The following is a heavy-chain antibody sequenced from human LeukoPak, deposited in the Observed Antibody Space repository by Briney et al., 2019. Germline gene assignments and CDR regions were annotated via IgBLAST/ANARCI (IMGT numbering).Heavy chain of an antibody. J-gene: IGHJ4*02. Sequence: PGGSLTLSCAASIFSFSTFGFHWVRQATGKGLEWVAFIPYDGSDKYYADSVKGRFTVSRDNSKNTLYLHMNSLRVEDTAVYYCAKGLGDYDDFRLGFWGQGTLVTVSS. V-gene: IGHV3-30*02. D-gene: IGHD4-17*01. CDR1: IFSFSTFG. CDR2: IPYDGSDK. CDR3: AKGLGDYDDFRLGF.